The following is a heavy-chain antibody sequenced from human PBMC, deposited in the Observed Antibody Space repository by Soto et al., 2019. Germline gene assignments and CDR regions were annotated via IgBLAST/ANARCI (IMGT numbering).Heavy chain of an antibody. CDR2: IKQDGSEK. CDR3: ARFCSGGSCYPAVYYFYMDV. CDR1: GFTFSNHW. D-gene: IGHD2-15*01. Sequence: GGSLRLSCVASGFTFSNHWMSWVRQAPGKGMEWVASIKQDGSEKYYMDSVTGRFTVSRDNAKNSLYLQMNSLRGEDTAVYYCARFCSGGSCYPAVYYFYMDVWGRGTTVTVSS. J-gene: IGHJ6*03. V-gene: IGHV3-7*01.